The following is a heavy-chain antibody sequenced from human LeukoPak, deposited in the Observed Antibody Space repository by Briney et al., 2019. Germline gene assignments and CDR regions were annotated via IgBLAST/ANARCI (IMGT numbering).Heavy chain of an antibody. V-gene: IGHV4-59*01. J-gene: IGHJ6*03. CDR1: GASISSYY. Sequence: SETLSLTCNVSGASISSYYWTWIRQPPGKGPEWIASISDIGSNYNPSLRSRVTTSLDTSKNQFSLNLRSVTAADTAVYYCARDFMVRGDQVNYYYYMDVWGTGATITVSS. D-gene: IGHD3-10*01. CDR2: ISDIGS. CDR3: ARDFMVRGDQVNYYYYMDV.